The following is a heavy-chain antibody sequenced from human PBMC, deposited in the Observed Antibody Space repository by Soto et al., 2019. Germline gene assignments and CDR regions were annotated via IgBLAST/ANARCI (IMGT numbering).Heavy chain of an antibody. CDR1: GYTFTSYA. J-gene: IGHJ3*02. D-gene: IGHD2-2*01. Sequence: ASVKVSCKASGYTFTSYAMHWVRQAPGQRLEWMGWINAGNGNTKYSQKFQGRVTITRDTSASTAYMELSSLRSEDTAVYYCARDGIVVVPAATDDAFDIWGQGTMVTVSS. V-gene: IGHV1-3*01. CDR3: ARDGIVVVPAATDDAFDI. CDR2: INAGNGNT.